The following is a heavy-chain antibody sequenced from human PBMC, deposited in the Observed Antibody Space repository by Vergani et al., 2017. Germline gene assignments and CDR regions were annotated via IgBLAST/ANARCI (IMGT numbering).Heavy chain of an antibody. V-gene: IGHV4-34*01. CDR1: RGSFSGYY. D-gene: IGHD6-6*01. J-gene: IGHJ6*03. CDR3: ASQPHRIAARAPYYYYMDV. CDR2: INHSGIT. Sequence: QVHLQQWGAGLLKPSETLSLTCAVYRGSFSGYYWSWIRPPPGKGLEWIGEINHSGITNYNPSLKSRVTISVDTSKNQFSLKLSSVTAADTAVYYCASQPHRIAARAPYYYYMDVWGKGTTVTVSS.